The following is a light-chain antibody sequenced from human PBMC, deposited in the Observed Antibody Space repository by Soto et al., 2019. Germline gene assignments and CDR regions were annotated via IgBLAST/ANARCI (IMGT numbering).Light chain of an antibody. J-gene: IGKJ1*01. CDR3: QQYGSSPRT. Sequence: EIVLTQSPATLSVSPWERATLSCRASQSVSSYLAWYQQKPGQAPRLLIYDASNRATGIPARFSGSGSETDFTLTISSLEPEDFAVYYCQQYGSSPRTFGQGTKVDIK. CDR1: QSVSSY. CDR2: DAS. V-gene: IGKV3-11*01.